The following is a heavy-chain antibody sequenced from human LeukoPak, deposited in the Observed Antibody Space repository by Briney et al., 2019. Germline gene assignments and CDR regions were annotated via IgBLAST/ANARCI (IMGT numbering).Heavy chain of an antibody. D-gene: IGHD1-26*01. CDR1: GGSISSYY. V-gene: IGHV4-59*12. Sequence: SETLSLTCAVSGGSISSYYWSWIRQPPGKGLEWIGYIYYSGSTNYNPSLKSRVTISVDKSKNQFSLKLSSVTAADTAVYYCARVVLSYAFDIWGQGTVVTVSS. CDR3: ARVVLSYAFDI. CDR2: IYYSGST. J-gene: IGHJ3*02.